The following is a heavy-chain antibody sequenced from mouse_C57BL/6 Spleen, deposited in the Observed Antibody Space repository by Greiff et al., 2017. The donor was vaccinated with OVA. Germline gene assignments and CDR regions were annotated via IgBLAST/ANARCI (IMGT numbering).Heavy chain of an antibody. V-gene: IGHV1-85*01. J-gene: IGHJ3*01. D-gene: IGHD1-1*01. CDR1: GYTFTSYD. CDR3: STYGGFAY. CDR2: IYPRAGST. Sequence: VQLQQSGPELVKPGASVKLSCKASGYTFTSYDINWVKQRPGQGLEWIGLIYPRAGSTKYNEKFKGKATLTVDTSSSTAYMELHSLTSEDAAVYFCSTYGGFAYWGQGTLVTVSA.